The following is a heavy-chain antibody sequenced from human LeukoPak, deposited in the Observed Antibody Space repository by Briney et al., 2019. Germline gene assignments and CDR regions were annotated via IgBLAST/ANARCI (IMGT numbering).Heavy chain of an antibody. Sequence: ASETLSLTCTVSGGSISSYYWSWIRQPAGKGLEWIGRIYTSGSTNYNPSLKSRVTMSVDTSKNQFSLKLSSVTAADTAVYYCARGTLAARERSWYYNYMDVWGKGTTVTVSS. J-gene: IGHJ6*03. CDR3: ARGTLAARERSWYYNYMDV. D-gene: IGHD6-6*01. CDR1: GGSISSYY. CDR2: IYTSGST. V-gene: IGHV4-4*07.